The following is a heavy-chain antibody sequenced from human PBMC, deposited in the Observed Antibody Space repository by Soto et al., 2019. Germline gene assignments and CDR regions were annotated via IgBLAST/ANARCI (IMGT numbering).Heavy chain of an antibody. CDR2: MYRGGYT. Sequence: PGGSLTLSCAASGLTFTDYYVSWIRQAPGKGLEWVSVMYRGGYTLYADSVKGRFTISRHNSKNTLFLQVNSLSEEDTAVYYCASWGGIASPAYDGSLAPYGYWGQGTLLTVS. CDR1: GLTFTDYY. V-gene: IGHV3-53*04. D-gene: IGHD6-13*01. CDR3: ASWGGIASPAYDGSLAPYGY. J-gene: IGHJ4*02.